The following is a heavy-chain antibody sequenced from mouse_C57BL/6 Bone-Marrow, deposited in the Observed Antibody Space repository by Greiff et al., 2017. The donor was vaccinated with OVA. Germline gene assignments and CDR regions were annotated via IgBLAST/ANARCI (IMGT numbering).Heavy chain of an antibody. D-gene: IGHD1-1*01. CDR2: ISSGSSTI. V-gene: IGHV5-17*01. CDR3: ASLYGSSPLAMDY. Sequence: EVKVVESGGGLVKPGGSLKLSCAASGFTFSDYGMHWVRQAPEKGLEWVAYISSGSSTIYYADTVKGRFTISRDNAKNTLFLQMTSLRSEDTAMYYCASLYGSSPLAMDYWGQGTSVTVSS. CDR1: GFTFSDYG. J-gene: IGHJ4*01.